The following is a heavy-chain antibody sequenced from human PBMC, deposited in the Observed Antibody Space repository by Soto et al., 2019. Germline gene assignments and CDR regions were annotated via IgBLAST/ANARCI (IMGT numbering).Heavy chain of an antibody. CDR2: ISGSGGST. J-gene: IGHJ6*02. CDR1: GFTFSSYA. Sequence: PGGSLRLSCAASGFTFSSYAMSWVRQAPGKGLEWVSAISGSGGSTYYADSVKGRFTISRDNSKNTLYLQMNSLRAEDTAVYYCAKGTDSSGYYFGGMDVWGQGTTVTVSS. CDR3: AKGTDSSGYYFGGMDV. D-gene: IGHD3-22*01. V-gene: IGHV3-23*01.